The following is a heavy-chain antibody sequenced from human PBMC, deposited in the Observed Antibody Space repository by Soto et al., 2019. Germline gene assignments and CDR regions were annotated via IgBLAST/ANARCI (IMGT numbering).Heavy chain of an antibody. CDR3: ARGAEDDCSSTSCYYFDY. D-gene: IGHD2-2*01. CDR2: INHSGST. Sequence: SETLSLTCAVYGGSFSGYYWSWIRQPPGKGLEWIGEINHSGSTNYNPSLKSRVTISVDTSKNQFSLKLSSVTAADTAVYYCARGAEDDCSSTSCYYFDYWGQGTLVTVSS. V-gene: IGHV4-34*01. J-gene: IGHJ4*02. CDR1: GGSFSGYY.